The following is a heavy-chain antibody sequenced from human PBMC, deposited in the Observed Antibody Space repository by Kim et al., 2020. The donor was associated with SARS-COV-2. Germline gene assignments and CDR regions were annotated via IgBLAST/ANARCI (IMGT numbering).Heavy chain of an antibody. Sequence: ASVKVSCKASGYTFTANAITWVRQVPGQGLEWMGWINTNTGNPTYAPGFTGRFLFSLDTSVSSAYLEISGLKAEDTAVYYCARTIAADYWGQGTLVTVSS. D-gene: IGHD2-15*01. V-gene: IGHV7-4-1*02. J-gene: IGHJ4*02. CDR1: GYTFTANA. CDR3: ARTIAADY. CDR2: INTNTGNP.